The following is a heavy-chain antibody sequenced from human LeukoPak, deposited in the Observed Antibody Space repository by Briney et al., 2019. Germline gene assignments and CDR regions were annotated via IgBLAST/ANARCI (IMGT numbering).Heavy chain of an antibody. CDR2: ISYDGSNK. CDR1: GFTFSSYA. CDR3: ARNPRIKGFDI. Sequence: PTGGSLRLSCAASGFTFSSYAMHWVRQAPGKGLEWVAVISYDGSNKYYADSVKGRFTISRDNSKNTLYLQMNSLRADDTAVYYCARNPRIKGFDIWGQGTMVTVSS. J-gene: IGHJ3*02. V-gene: IGHV3-30-3*01.